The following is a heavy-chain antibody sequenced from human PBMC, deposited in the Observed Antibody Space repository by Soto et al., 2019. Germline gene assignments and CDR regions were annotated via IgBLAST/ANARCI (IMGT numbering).Heavy chain of an antibody. V-gene: IGHV3-48*04. J-gene: IGHJ4*02. Sequence: GGSLRLSCAASGFTFSSYSMNWVRQAPGKGLEWVSYISSSGSTIYYADSVKGRFTISRDNAKNSLYLQMNSLRAEDTAVYYCAREGRGSGWRNDYWGQGTLVTVSS. CDR1: GFTFSSYS. CDR3: AREGRGSGWRNDY. CDR2: ISSSGSTI. D-gene: IGHD6-19*01.